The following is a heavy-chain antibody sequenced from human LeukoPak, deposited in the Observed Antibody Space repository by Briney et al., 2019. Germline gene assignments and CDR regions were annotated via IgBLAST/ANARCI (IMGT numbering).Heavy chain of an antibody. CDR2: IGGSGDNT. D-gene: IGHD4-17*01. J-gene: IGHJ4*02. CDR3: AKGRGTTVTSAANY. Sequence: GGSLRLSCAASGFAFSSYAMSWVRQAPGKGLEWVSSIGGSGDNTFYADSVKDRFTISRDNSKNTLFLQMNSLRAEDTAVYYCAKGRGTTVTSAANYWGQGTLVTVSS. CDR1: GFAFSSYA. V-gene: IGHV3-23*01.